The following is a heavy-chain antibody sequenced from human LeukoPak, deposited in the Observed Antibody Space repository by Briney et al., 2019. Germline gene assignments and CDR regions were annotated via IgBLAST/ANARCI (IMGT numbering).Heavy chain of an antibody. CDR1: GFTFDAYA. J-gene: IGHJ4*02. CDR2: IRSKAFGGTP. D-gene: IGHD4-17*01. V-gene: IGHV3-49*03. Sequence: GGSLRLSCSASGFTFDAYAVSLFRQAPGKGLEWVGFIRSKAFGGTPEYAASVRGRFTISRDDSKSIAYLQMNSLKTEDTAVYYCTRNTVTVHFDYWSQGTLVTVSS. CDR3: TRNTVTVHFDY.